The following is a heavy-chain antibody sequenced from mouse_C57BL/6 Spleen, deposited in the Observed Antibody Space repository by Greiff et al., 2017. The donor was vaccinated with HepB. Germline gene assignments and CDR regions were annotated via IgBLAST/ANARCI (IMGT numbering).Heavy chain of an antibody. V-gene: IGHV1-82*01. Sequence: LQESGPELVKPGASVKISCKASGYAFSSSWMNWVKQRPGKGLEWIGRIYPGDGDTNYNGKFKGKATLTADKSSSTAYMQLSSLTSEDSAVYFCARDSSGYVAFDYWGQGTTLTVSS. CDR2: IYPGDGDT. J-gene: IGHJ2*01. D-gene: IGHD3-2*02. CDR3: ARDSSGYVAFDY. CDR1: GYAFSSSW.